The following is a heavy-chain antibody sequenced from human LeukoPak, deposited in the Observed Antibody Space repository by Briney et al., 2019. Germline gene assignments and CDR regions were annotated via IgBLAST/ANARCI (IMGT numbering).Heavy chain of an antibody. D-gene: IGHD3-10*01. CDR2: ISSSGSTI. CDR3: AKLMSQPALLFFDQ. V-gene: IGHV3-48*03. J-gene: IGHJ4*02. CDR1: GFTFSSYE. Sequence: PGGSLRLSCAASGFTFSSYEMNWVRQAPGKGLEWVSYISSSGSTIYYAYSVRGRFTISRDTTKDTYYLQMNSLRAEDTAVYYCAKLMSQPALLFFDQWGQGTLVTVSS.